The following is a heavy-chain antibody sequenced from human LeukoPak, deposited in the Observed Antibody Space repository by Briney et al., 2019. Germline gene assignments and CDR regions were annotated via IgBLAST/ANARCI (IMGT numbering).Heavy chain of an antibody. CDR3: AKGGYGWYEVDY. D-gene: IGHD6-19*01. Sequence: GGSLRLSCAASGFTFSTYGMHWVRQAPGKGLDWVAFIRYDGSEGYYADSVKDRFTVSRDNSKNTLYLQMNSLRVEDTAVYYCAKGGYGWYEVDYWGQGTLVTVSS. CDR2: IRYDGSEG. CDR1: GFTFSTYG. J-gene: IGHJ4*02. V-gene: IGHV3-30*02.